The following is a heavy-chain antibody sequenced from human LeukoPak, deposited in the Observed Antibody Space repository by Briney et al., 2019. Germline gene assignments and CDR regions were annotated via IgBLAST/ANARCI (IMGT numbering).Heavy chain of an antibody. CDR1: GGSISSYY. Sequence: SETLSLTCTVSGGSISSYYWSWIRQPPGKGLEWIGYIYYSGSTNYNPSLKSRVTISVDTSKNQFSLKLSSVTAADTAVYYCARASLVDTAMVTPYYYYGMDVWGQGTTVTVSS. CDR2: IYYSGST. V-gene: IGHV4-59*01. D-gene: IGHD5-18*01. J-gene: IGHJ6*02. CDR3: ARASLVDTAMVTPYYYYGMDV.